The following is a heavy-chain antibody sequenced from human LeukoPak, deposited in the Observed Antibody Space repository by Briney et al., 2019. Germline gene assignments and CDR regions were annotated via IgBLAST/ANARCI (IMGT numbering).Heavy chain of an antibody. V-gene: IGHV3-74*01. CDR3: ARGYSGYFYY. D-gene: IGHD5-12*01. CDR2: IDGDGSST. CDR1: GFXFSSYW. J-gene: IGHJ4*02. Sequence: GGSLRLSCAAPGFXFSSYWIQWVRQAPGKGLVWVSRIDGDGSSTNYADSVKGRVTISRDNAKNALYLQMNSLRAEDTAVYYCARGYSGYFYYWGQGTLVTVSS.